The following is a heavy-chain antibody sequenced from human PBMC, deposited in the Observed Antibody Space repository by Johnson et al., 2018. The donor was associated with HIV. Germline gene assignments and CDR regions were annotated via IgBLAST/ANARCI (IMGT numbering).Heavy chain of an antibody. CDR1: GFTVSSNY. V-gene: IGHV3-66*01. Sequence: MQLVESGGGLVQPGGSLRLSCAASGFTVSSNYMSWVRQAPGKGLDWVSVIYSGGSTYYADSVKGRFTISRDNSKNTLYLQMNSLRAEDTAVYYCARDGQDRDDAFDIWGQGTMVTVSS. J-gene: IGHJ3*02. CDR3: ARDGQDRDDAFDI. D-gene: IGHD3-22*01. CDR2: IYSGGST.